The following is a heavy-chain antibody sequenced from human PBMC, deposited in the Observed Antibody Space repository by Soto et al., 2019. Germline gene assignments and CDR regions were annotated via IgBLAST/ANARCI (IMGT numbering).Heavy chain of an antibody. CDR2: ISAYNGNT. D-gene: IGHD3-10*01. CDR3: AVGWFGEFVYYFYY. V-gene: IGHV1-18*01. Sequence: QVQLVQSGAEVKKPGASVKVSCKASGYTFTSYGISWVRQAPGQGLEGMGWISAYNGNTNYAEKLQGRVTMTTDTSTGTAYMELRSLRSDDTAVYYCAVGWFGEFVYYFYYWGQGTLVTVSS. J-gene: IGHJ4*02. CDR1: GYTFTSYG.